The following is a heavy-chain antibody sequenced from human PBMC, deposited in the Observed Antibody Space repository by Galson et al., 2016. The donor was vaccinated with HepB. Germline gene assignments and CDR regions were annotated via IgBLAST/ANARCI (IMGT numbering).Heavy chain of an antibody. D-gene: IGHD3-16*01. CDR1: GFTFSYYS. V-gene: IGHV3-23*01. CDR3: AKDWGRGGAAGTRGSRLDP. J-gene: IGHJ5*02. Sequence: SLRLSCAASGFTFSYYSMNWVRQAPGKGLEWLSGISGSGGGTKYADSVRGRFTISRDNLKNTLYLQMHNLRAEDTALYYCAKDWGRGGAAGTRGSRLDPWGQGTLVTFSS. CDR2: ISGSGGGT.